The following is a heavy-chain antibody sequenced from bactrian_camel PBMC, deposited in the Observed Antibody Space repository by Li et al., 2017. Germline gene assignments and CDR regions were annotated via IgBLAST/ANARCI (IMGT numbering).Heavy chain of an antibody. Sequence: VQLVESGGGSVQAGGSLRLSRVASGDTSSINFAGWFHQVPGKERVGVAAIYYYRGGATTYYGDSVKGRFTISRDNAKNIVFLQMDNLKPEDSAIYTCAAQAGVSPPPYHCSSPPKYWGQGTQVTVS. D-gene: IGHD3*01. CDR1: GDTSSINF. CDR2: YYRGGATT. V-gene: IGHV3S53*01. CDR3: AAQAGVSPPPYHCSSPPKY. J-gene: IGHJ4*01.